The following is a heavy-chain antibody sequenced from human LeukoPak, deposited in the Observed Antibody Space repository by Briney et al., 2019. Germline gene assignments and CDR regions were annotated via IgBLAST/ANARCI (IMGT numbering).Heavy chain of an antibody. CDR2: IYYSGST. CDR1: GGSISLIGYY. CDR3: ARHQPTALTTIDY. V-gene: IGHV4-39*01. Sequence: SETLSLTCTVSGGSISLIGYYWGWIRQPPGKGLEWIGTIYYSGSTYYNPSPKSRVTISVDTSKNQFSLKVNSVTAADTAVYFCARHQPTALTTIDYWGQGTLVTVSS. D-gene: IGHD4-11*01. J-gene: IGHJ4*02.